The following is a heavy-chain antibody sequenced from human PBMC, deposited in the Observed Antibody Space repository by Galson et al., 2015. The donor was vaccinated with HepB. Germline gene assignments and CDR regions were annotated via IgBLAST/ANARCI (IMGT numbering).Heavy chain of an antibody. D-gene: IGHD3-22*01. CDR2: INSDGSST. J-gene: IGHJ3*02. V-gene: IGHV3-74*01. Sequence: SLRLSCAASGFTFSSYWMHWVRQAPGKGLVWVSRINSDGSSTSYADSVKGRFTISRDNAKNTLYLQMNSLRAEDTAVYYCARGRAGSYYYDRGAFDIWGQGTMVTVSS. CDR3: ARGRAGSYYYDRGAFDI. CDR1: GFTFSSYW.